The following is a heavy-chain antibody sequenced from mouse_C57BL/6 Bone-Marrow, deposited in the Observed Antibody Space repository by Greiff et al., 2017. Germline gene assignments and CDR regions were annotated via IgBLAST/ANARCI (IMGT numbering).Heavy chain of an antibody. J-gene: IGHJ2*01. Sequence: QVQLQQPGAELVRPGSSVKLSCKASGYTFTSYWMDWVEQRPGQGLEWIGNIYPSDSETHYTQKFKDKATLTVDKSSSTAYMQLSSLTSEDSAVYYSARSGGGDWGQITTLTVSS. CDR3: ARSGGGD. CDR1: GYTFTSYW. CDR2: IYPSDSET. V-gene: IGHV1-61*01. D-gene: IGHD3-2*02.